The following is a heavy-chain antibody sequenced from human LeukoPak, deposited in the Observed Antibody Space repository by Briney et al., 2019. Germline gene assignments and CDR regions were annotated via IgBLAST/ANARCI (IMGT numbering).Heavy chain of an antibody. CDR3: ARENRYSDWSRAFDI. CDR1: GGTFSSYA. V-gene: IGHV1-69*13. D-gene: IGHD3-9*01. J-gene: IGHJ3*02. Sequence: SVKVSCKASGGTFSSYAISWVRQAPGQGLEWMGGIIPIFDSANYAQKFQGRVTITADESTSTAYMELSSLRSEDTAVYYCARENRYSDWSRAFDIWGQGTMVTVSS. CDR2: IIPIFDSA.